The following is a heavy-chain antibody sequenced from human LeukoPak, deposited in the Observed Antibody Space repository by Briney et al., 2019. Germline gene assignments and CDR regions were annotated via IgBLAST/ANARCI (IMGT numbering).Heavy chain of an antibody. Sequence: PGGSLRLSCAASGFTFSSYAMSWVRQAPGKGLEWVSVISGGGGSTYYADSVKGRFTISRDNAKNSLYLQMTTLRAEDTAVYYCAAVVRGYWGQGTLVTVSS. D-gene: IGHD3-10*01. CDR1: GFTFSSYA. V-gene: IGHV3-23*01. J-gene: IGHJ4*02. CDR2: ISGGGGST. CDR3: AAVVRGY.